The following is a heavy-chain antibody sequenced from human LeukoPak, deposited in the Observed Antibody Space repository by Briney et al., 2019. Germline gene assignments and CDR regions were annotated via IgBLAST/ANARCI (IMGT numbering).Heavy chain of an antibody. CDR2: ISGSGGSV. CDR3: ARGDRSAWFGELSDY. J-gene: IGHJ4*02. V-gene: IGHV3-23*01. D-gene: IGHD3-10*01. CDR1: GFTFSSYA. Sequence: GGSLRLSCAASGFTFSSYAMSWVRQAPGKGLEWVSAISGSGGSVYYADSVKGRFTISRDNAKNSLYLQMNSLRAEDTAVYYCARGDRSAWFGELSDYWGQGTLVTVSS.